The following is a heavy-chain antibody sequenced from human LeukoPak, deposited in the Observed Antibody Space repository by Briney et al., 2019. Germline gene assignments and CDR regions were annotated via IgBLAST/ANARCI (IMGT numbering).Heavy chain of an antibody. Sequence: GGSLRLSCAASGFTFSSDVMHWVRQTPGEGLEWVAVLSSDGINKQYADSVKGRFTISRDRSKNTLYLQMSSLRAEDSAVYFCARRCPVRSCSFSSIWGRGTMVAVSS. CDR3: ARRCPVRSCSFSSI. J-gene: IGHJ3*02. D-gene: IGHD2-15*01. CDR1: GFTFSSDV. V-gene: IGHV3-30-3*01. CDR2: LSSDGINK.